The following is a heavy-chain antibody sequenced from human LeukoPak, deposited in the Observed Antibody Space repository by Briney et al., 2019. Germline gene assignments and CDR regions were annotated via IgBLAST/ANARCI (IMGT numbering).Heavy chain of an antibody. CDR2: IYHTGNT. Sequence: PSETLSLTCSVSNDSIRNYYCSWIRQPPGKALEWIGYIYHTGNTNYNPSLKSRLTMSIDTSKNQFSLNLNSVTAADTAVYYCARGNYGSGSYYVVDFDYGGQGTLVTVSS. J-gene: IGHJ4*02. V-gene: IGHV4-59*01. D-gene: IGHD3-10*01. CDR3: ARGNYGSGSYYVVDFDY. CDR1: NDSIRNYY.